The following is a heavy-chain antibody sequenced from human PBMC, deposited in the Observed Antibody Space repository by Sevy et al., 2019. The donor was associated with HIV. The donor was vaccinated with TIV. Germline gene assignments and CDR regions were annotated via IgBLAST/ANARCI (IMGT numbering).Heavy chain of an antibody. J-gene: IGHJ6*02. CDR1: GFTFSSYS. V-gene: IGHV3-21*01. CDR2: ISSSSSYI. D-gene: IGHD3-3*01. CDR3: ARSQYYDFITYAMDV. Sequence: GGSLRLSCAASGFTFSSYSMNWVRQAPGKGLEWVSSISSSSSYIYYADSVKGRFTISRDNAKNSLYLQMNSLRAEDTAVYYSARSQYYDFITYAMDVWGQGTTVTVSS.